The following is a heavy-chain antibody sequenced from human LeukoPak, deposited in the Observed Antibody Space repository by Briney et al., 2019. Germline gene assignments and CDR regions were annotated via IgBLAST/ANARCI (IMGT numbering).Heavy chain of an antibody. J-gene: IGHJ4*02. D-gene: IGHD3-22*01. Sequence: ASVKVSCKASGYTFTIYGISWVRQAPGQGLEWMGWISAYNGNTNYAQNLQGRVTMTTDTSTSTAYMELRSLRSDDTAVYYCARAAYDSSGYYPFDYWGQGTLVTVSS. CDR2: ISAYNGNT. CDR1: GYTFTIYG. CDR3: ARAAYDSSGYYPFDY. V-gene: IGHV1-18*01.